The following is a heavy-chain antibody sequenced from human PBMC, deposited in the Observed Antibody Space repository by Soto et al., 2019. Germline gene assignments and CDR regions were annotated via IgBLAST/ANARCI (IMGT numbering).Heavy chain of an antibody. Sequence: GESLKISCKGSGYSFTSYWIGWVRQMPGKGLEWMGIIYPGDSDTRYSPSFQGQVTISADKSISTAYLQWSSLKASDTAMYYCARQRFLEDPADRYYYYYGMDVWGQGTTVTVPS. V-gene: IGHV5-51*01. CDR1: GYSFTSYW. J-gene: IGHJ6*02. D-gene: IGHD3-3*01. CDR3: ARQRFLEDPADRYYYYYGMDV. CDR2: IYPGDSDT.